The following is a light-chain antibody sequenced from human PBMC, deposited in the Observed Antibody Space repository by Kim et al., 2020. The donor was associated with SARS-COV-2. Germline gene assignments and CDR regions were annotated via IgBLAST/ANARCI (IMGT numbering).Light chain of an antibody. Sequence: ASVGDRVTITCRASQGISSYSNWYQQKPGKAPKLLIYATSSLQSGVPSRFSGSGSGTDFTLTISSLQPEDFATYYCQQSYSTPPAFGGGTKVEIK. CDR2: ATS. CDR3: QQSYSTPPA. V-gene: IGKV1-39*01. CDR1: QGISSY. J-gene: IGKJ4*01.